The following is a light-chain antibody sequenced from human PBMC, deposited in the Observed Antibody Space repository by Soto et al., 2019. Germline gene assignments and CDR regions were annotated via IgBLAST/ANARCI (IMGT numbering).Light chain of an antibody. CDR2: SNN. Sequence: QAVVTQPPSASGTPGQRVTISCSGSSSNIGINTVNWYQQLPGTAPKLLIYSNNQRPSGVPDRFSGSKSGTSASLAISGLQSEDEADYYCAAWDDSLNGHVVFGGGTKLTVL. CDR3: AAWDDSLNGHVV. V-gene: IGLV1-44*01. J-gene: IGLJ2*01. CDR1: SSNIGINT.